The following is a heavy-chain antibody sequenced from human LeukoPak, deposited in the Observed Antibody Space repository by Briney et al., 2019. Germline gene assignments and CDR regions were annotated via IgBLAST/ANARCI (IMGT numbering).Heavy chain of an antibody. Sequence: ASVKVSCKAANYRFTSYGISWVRQAPGQGLEWMGRTSGYNGDTIYAQKFQGRLTMTTDTSTSTAYMELRSLRSDDTAVYYCATDRTDHLLSLYYMDVWGEGTVVTVSS. V-gene: IGHV1-18*01. CDR1: NYRFTSYG. D-gene: IGHD3-22*01. CDR3: ATDRTDHLLSLYYMDV. J-gene: IGHJ6*03. CDR2: TSGYNGDT.